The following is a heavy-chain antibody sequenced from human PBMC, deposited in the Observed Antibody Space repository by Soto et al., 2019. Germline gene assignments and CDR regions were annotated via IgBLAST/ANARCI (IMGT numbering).Heavy chain of an antibody. V-gene: IGHV3-74*01. Sequence: PGGSLRLSCVASGFTSSDYYMDWVRQAPGKGLEWVSRINSDGSSTSYADSVKGRFTISRDNAKNTLYLQMNSLRAEDTAVYYCARAGLYYYDSSGYYAPYYYYDMDVWGQGTTVTVSS. J-gene: IGHJ6*02. CDR1: GFTSSDYY. CDR2: INSDGSST. D-gene: IGHD3-22*01. CDR3: ARAGLYYYDSSGYYAPYYYYDMDV.